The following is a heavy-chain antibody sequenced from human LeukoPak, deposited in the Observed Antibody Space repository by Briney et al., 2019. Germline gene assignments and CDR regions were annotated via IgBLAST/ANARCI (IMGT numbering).Heavy chain of an antibody. D-gene: IGHD2-2*01. CDR2: IYYSGST. CDR1: GGSISSGDYY. V-gene: IGHV4-30-4*01. J-gene: IGHJ5*02. CDR3: ARERTYQLLGFDP. Sequence: SSQTLSLTCTVSGGSISSGDYYWSWIRQPPGKGLEWIGYIYYSGSTYYNPSLKSRVIISVDTSKNQFSLKLSSVTAADTAVYYCARERTYQLLGFDPWGQGTLVTVSS.